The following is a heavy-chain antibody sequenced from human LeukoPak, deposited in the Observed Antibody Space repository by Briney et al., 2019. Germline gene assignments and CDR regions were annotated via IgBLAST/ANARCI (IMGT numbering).Heavy chain of an antibody. CDR2: MNPNSGNT. V-gene: IGHV1-8*03. Sequence: ASVKVSCKASGYTFTSYDINWVRQATGQGLEWMGWMNPNSGNTGYAQKFQGRVTITADKSTSIAYMELSSLRSEDTAVYYCATLNYYYYYMDVWGKGTTVTVSS. CDR3: ATLNYYYYYMDV. CDR1: GYTFTSYD. J-gene: IGHJ6*03.